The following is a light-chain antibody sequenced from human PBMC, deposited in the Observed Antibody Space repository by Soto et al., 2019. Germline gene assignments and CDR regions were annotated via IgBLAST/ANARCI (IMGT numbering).Light chain of an antibody. CDR1: ETVRSN. J-gene: IGKJ1*01. CDR3: QQYNNWWT. V-gene: IGKV3D-15*01. CDR2: AAS. Sequence: MAITQSPDTLSVSPEGRATLSCRASETVRSNLAWYQRKPGKAPRLLIYAASTRAPGIPARLIGNGSGTEFTLTIRSLQSEDFAVYYCQQYNNWWTFGQGTKVDIK.